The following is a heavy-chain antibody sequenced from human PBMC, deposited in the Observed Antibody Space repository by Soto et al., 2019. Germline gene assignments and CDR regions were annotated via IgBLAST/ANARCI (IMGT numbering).Heavy chain of an antibody. D-gene: IGHD2-8*01. CDR1: RRSIIRYY. CDR3: ARAPSTYDDEGTNGYSGMDL. V-gene: IGHV4-59*01. J-gene: IGHJ6*02. Sequence: SETLSLTCTVYRRSIIRYYWRWIAEPPGWCREWIVYIYYSGSTNYNPSLKSRVTISVATSTNPFSLKLSSVTAADTAVYYCARAPSTYDDEGTNGYSGMDLRGQGNRVTV. CDR2: IYYSGST.